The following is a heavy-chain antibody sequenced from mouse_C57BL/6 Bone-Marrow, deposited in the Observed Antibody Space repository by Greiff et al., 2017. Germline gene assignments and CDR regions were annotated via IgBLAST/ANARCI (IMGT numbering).Heavy chain of an antibody. D-gene: IGHD4-1*01. J-gene: IGHJ2*01. Sequence: VQLQQPGAELVKPGASVKMSCKASGYTFTSYWMTWVKQRPGQGLEWIGDIYPTGGRTNYNEKFKSKAILTVDTSSNTAYLQLSSLTSEDSAVFYCAIEGPVGRSFDYWGQGTTVTVSA. CDR1: GYTFTSYW. CDR3: AIEGPVGRSFDY. CDR2: IYPTGGRT. V-gene: IGHV1-55*01.